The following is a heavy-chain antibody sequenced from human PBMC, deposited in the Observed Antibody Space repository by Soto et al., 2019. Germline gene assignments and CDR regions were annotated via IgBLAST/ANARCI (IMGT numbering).Heavy chain of an antibody. J-gene: IGHJ3*01. CDR3: ARRSTVKAFDV. CDR1: GGSISNSGSY. D-gene: IGHD4-17*01. V-gene: IGHV4-39*01. Sequence: KPSETLSLTCTVSGGSISNSGSYWGWIRQPPGKGLEWIGSIFYSGGTFYNPSLKSRFNISVDTSKNQFSLKLTSVTATDTAVYFCARRSTVKAFDVWGQGTMVTVSS. CDR2: IFYSGGT.